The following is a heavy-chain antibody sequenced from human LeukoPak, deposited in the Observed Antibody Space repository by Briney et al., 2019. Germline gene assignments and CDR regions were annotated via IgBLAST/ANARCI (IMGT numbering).Heavy chain of an antibody. CDR3: ARDPLRSMVRNIDY. D-gene: IGHD3-10*01. Sequence: GASVKVSCKASGYTFTGYYMHWVRQAPGQGLEWMGWINPNSGGTNYAQKFQGRVTMTRDTSISTAYMELSRLRSDDTAVYYCARDPLRSMVRNIDYWGQGTLVTVSS. CDR1: GYTFTGYY. CDR2: INPNSGGT. J-gene: IGHJ4*02. V-gene: IGHV1-2*02.